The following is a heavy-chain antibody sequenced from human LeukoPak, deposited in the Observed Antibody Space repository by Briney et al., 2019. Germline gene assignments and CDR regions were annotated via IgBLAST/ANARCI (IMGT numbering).Heavy chain of an antibody. CDR3: AGVGATYPYYFDY. J-gene: IGHJ4*02. Sequence: SETLSLTCTVSGGSISSYYWSWIRQPPGKGLEWIGYIYYSGSTNYNPSLKSRVTISVDTFKNQFSLKLSSVTAADTAVYYCAGVGATYPYYFDYWGQGTLVTVSS. CDR1: GGSISSYY. CDR2: IYYSGST. D-gene: IGHD1-26*01. V-gene: IGHV4-59*01.